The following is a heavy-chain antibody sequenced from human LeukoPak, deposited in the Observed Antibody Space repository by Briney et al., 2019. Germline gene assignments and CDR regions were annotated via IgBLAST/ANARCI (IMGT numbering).Heavy chain of an antibody. CDR1: GFTFSSYG. CDR2: ISGSGGST. Sequence: PGGSLRLSCAASGFTFSSYGMSWVRQAPGKGLGWVSAISGSGGSTYYADSVKGRFTISRDNSKNTLYLQMNSLRAEDTAVYYCAKAASTMIVVVIPRWFDPWGQGTLVTVSS. V-gene: IGHV3-23*01. J-gene: IGHJ5*02. CDR3: AKAASTMIVVVIPRWFDP. D-gene: IGHD3-22*01.